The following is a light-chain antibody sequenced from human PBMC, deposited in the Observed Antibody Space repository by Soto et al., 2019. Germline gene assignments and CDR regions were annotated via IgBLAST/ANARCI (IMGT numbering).Light chain of an antibody. CDR2: GAS. CDR1: QSVSSN. CDR3: QQYDNWPQT. V-gene: IGKV3-15*01. J-gene: IGKJ1*01. Sequence: EIVMTQSPATLSVSPWERATLSCRASQSVSSNLAWYQQKPGQAPRLLIYGASTRATGIPARFSGTGSGTDFTLTVSSLQSEDFAVYYCQQYDNWPQTFGQGTKVEI.